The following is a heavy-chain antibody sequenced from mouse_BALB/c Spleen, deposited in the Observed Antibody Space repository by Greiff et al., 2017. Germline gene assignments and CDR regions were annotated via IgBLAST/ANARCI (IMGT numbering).Heavy chain of an antibody. J-gene: IGHJ3*01. D-gene: IGHD1-2*01. CDR1: GYSITSDYA. Sequence: EVKLMESGPGLVKPSQSLSLTCTVTGYSITSDYAWNWIRQFPGNKLEWMGYISYSGSTSYNPSLKSRISITRDTSKNQFFLQLNSVTTEDTATYYCARGDYYGPRFAYWGQGTLVTVSA. V-gene: IGHV3-2*02. CDR2: ISYSGST. CDR3: ARGDYYGPRFAY.